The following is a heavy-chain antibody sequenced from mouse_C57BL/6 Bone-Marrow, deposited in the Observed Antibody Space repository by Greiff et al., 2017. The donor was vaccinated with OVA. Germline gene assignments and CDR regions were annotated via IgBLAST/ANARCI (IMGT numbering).Heavy chain of an antibody. J-gene: IGHJ3*01. V-gene: IGHV5-4*01. CDR1: GFTFSSYA. D-gene: IGHD1-1*01. CDR2: ISDGGSYT. Sequence: EVQVVESGGGLVKPGGSLKLSCAASGFTFSSYAMSWVRQTPEKRLEWVATISDGGSYTYYPDHVKGRFTISRDNAKNNLYLQMSHLKSEDTAMYYCARENYYGSSLGWFAYWGQGTLVTVSA. CDR3: ARENYYGSSLGWFAY.